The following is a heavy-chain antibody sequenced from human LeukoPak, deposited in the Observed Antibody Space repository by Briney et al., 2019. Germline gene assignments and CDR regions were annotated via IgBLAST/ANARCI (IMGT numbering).Heavy chain of an antibody. CDR2: INPSGGST. V-gene: IGHV1-46*01. CDR3: ARQEYYYDRSGSFDY. CDR1: GYTFTSYY. J-gene: IGHJ4*02. Sequence: ASVKVSCKASGYTFTSYYMHWVRQAPGQGLEWMGIINPSGGSTSYAQKFQGRVTMTRDTSTSTVYMELSSLRSEDTAVYYCARQEYYYDRSGSFDYWGQGTLVTVSS. D-gene: IGHD3-22*01.